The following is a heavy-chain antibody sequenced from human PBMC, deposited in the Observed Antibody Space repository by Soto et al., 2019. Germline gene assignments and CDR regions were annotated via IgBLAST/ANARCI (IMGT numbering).Heavy chain of an antibody. CDR3: ARASRGWDRYYYGMYV. V-gene: IGHV1-69*12. D-gene: IGHD6-19*01. J-gene: IGHJ6*02. CDR2: IIPIFGPA. CDR1: GGTFSRYA. Sequence: QVQLVQSGAEVKKPGSSVKVSCKASGGTFSRYAIRWVRQAPGPGLEWMGGIIPIFGPANYAQKVQGRVTIIADACKSTSYMALSSLRSEDTAVYYCARASRGWDRYYYGMYVWGQGTTVTVSS.